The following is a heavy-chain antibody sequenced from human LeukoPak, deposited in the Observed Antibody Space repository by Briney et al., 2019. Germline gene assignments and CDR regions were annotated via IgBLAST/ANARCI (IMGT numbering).Heavy chain of an antibody. CDR3: ARQDRRAVAGTGLYYYYYYGMDV. Sequence: SETLFLTCTCSGGSLSSYYWSWIRQPPLKGLEWSGYIYYSGSTNYNPPLKSRVTISVDTSKNQFSLKLSSVTAADTTVYYCARQDRRAVAGTGLYYYYYYGMDVWGQGTTVTAPS. D-gene: IGHD6-19*01. CDR2: IYYSGST. J-gene: IGHJ6*02. CDR1: GGSLSSYY. V-gene: IGHV4-59*08.